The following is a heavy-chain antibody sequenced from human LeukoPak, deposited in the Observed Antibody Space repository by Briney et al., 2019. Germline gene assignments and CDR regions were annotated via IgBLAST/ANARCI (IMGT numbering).Heavy chain of an antibody. CDR3: ARSRGSPNTGEDAFDI. CDR2: ISYDGTNK. CDR1: GFTFSSYS. Sequence: GGSLRLSCAASGFTFSSYSMNWVRQAPGKGLQWLAVISYDGTNKYYADSVKGRFTISRDNSENTLSLHMNSLRAEDTALYYCARSRGSPNTGEDAFDIWGQGTMVTVSS. J-gene: IGHJ3*02. D-gene: IGHD3-10*01. V-gene: IGHV3-30*03.